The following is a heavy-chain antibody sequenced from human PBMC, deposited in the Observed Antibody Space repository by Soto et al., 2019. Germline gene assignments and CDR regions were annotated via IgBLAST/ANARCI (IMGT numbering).Heavy chain of an antibody. D-gene: IGHD1-7*01. CDR2: IRSKANSYAT. CDR1: GFTFSGSA. CDR3: ARDQKGANYVYYYYGMDV. J-gene: IGHJ6*02. Sequence: EVQLVESGGGLVQPGGSLKLSCAASGFTFSGSAMHWVRQASGKGLEWVGRIRSKANSYATAYAASVKGRFTISRDDSKNTAYLQMNSLRAEDTAVYYCARDQKGANYVYYYYGMDVWGQGTTVTVSS. V-gene: IGHV3-73*02.